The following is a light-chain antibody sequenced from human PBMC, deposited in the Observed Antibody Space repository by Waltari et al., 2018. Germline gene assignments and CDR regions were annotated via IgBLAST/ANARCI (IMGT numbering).Light chain of an antibody. V-gene: IGKV3-20*01. Sequence: EIVLTQPPGPLSLSPGERATLSCRASQSVSSTYLSWYQQKRVQAPRLLIYGASTRATGIPDRFSGSGSGTDFTLTISRLEPEDVAVYYCQQYDSIVLTFGGGTKVEI. CDR2: GAS. J-gene: IGKJ4*01. CDR1: QSVSSTY. CDR3: QQYDSIVLT.